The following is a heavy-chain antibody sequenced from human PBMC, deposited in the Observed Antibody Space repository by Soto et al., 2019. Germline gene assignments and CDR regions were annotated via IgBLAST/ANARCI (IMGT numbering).Heavy chain of an antibody. J-gene: IGHJ1*01. D-gene: IGHD3-22*01. CDR2: IRSARYGGTA. V-gene: IGHV3-49*05. CDR3: STMPRNRRGYLFDC. Sequence: EMQLVESGGGLVKPGRSLRLSCTGSGFTFGDYAMTWFRQSPGKGLECVGFIRSARYGGTADYAASVQGRFAISRDDSNSVVYLQMNGLRSEDTGVYYCSTMPRNRRGYLFDCWGQGTLVTVSS. CDR1: GFTFGDYA.